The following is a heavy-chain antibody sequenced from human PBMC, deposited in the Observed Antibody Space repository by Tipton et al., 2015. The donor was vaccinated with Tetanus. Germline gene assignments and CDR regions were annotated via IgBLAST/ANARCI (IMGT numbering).Heavy chain of an antibody. CDR3: ARGRSGSYRYYFDY. J-gene: IGHJ4*02. CDR1: GGSFSGYY. D-gene: IGHD1-26*01. CDR2: INHSGST. Sequence: GLVKPSETLSLTCAVYGGSFSGYYWSWIRQPPGKGLEWIGEINHSGSTNYNPSLKSRVTISVDTSKNQFSLKLSSVTAADTAVYYCARGRSGSYRYYFDYWGQGTLVTVSS. V-gene: IGHV4-34*01.